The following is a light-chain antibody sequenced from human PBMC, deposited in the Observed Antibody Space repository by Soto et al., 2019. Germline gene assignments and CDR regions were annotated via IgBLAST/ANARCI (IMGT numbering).Light chain of an antibody. CDR3: QAYDYSLTASV. V-gene: IGLV1-40*01. CDR2: GNR. J-gene: IGLJ3*02. CDR1: SSNLGAGYD. Sequence: QLLLTQPPSVSGAPGQRVTLSCTGNSSNLGAGYDVHWYQQLPGAAPKLVIFGNRNRPSGVPERFSGSKSGTSASLAITGLQAEDEADYYCQAYDYSLTASVFGGGTKLTVL.